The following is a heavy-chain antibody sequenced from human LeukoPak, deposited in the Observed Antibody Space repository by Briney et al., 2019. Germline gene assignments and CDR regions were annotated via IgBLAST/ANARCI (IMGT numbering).Heavy chain of an antibody. V-gene: IGHV1-46*01. Sequence: ASVKVSCKASGYTFTSYYMHWVRQAPGQGLEWMGIINPTAGSTGYAQKFQGRVTMTRDTSTSTVYMELSSLRSEDTAVYYCARDAGAGEYYFDYWGQGTLVTVSS. D-gene: IGHD7-27*01. CDR1: GYTFTSYY. CDR2: INPTAGST. CDR3: ARDAGAGEYYFDY. J-gene: IGHJ4*02.